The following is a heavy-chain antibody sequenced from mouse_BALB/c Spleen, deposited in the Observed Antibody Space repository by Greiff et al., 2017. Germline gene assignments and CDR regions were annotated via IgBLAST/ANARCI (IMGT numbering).Heavy chain of an antibody. CDR1: GFSLTSYD. J-gene: IGHJ2*01. D-gene: IGHD2-4*01. V-gene: IGHV2-9-2*01. CDR2: IWTGGGT. Sequence: VKLVESGPGLVAPSQSLSITCTVSGFSLTSYDISWIRQPPGKGLEWLGVIWTGGGTNYNSAFMSRLSISKDNSKSQVFLKMNSLQTDDTAIYYCVRRNDYDDYWGQGTTLTVSS. CDR3: VRRNDYDDY.